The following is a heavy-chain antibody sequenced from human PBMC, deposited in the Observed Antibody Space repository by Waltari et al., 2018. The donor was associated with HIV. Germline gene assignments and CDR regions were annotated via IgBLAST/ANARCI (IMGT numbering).Heavy chain of an antibody. D-gene: IGHD2-2*01. Sequence: EVQLVQSGAEVKKPGESLKISCKGSGYNFTTYWTGCVRQMPGKGLEWMGIIYPVDSDTRYSPAFRGQVTISADKSMSTAYLQWSSLQASDTAIYYCARLGYCSSARCPSGYYYSYGMGVWGQGTTVTVSS. CDR3: ARLGYCSSARCPSGYYYSYGMGV. CDR2: IYPVDSDT. V-gene: IGHV5-51*01. J-gene: IGHJ6*02. CDR1: GYNFTTYW.